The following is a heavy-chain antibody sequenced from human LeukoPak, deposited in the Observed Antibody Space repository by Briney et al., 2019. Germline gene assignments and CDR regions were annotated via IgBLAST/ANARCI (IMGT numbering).Heavy chain of an antibody. CDR3: ASARYYSHSSGPYGADY. CDR1: GYTFTSYY. CDR2: INPSGGST. V-gene: IGHV1-46*01. J-gene: IGHJ4*02. D-gene: IGHD3-22*01. Sequence: ASVKVSCKASGYTFTSYYMHWVRQAPAQGLEWMGIINPSGGSTSYAQNFQSRVTMTRDTSTSTVYVELSSLRSEDTAVYYCASARYYSHSSGPYGADYWGQGTLVTVSS.